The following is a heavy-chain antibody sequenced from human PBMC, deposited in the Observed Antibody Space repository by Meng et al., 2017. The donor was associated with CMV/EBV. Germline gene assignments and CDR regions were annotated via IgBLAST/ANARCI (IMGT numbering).Heavy chain of an antibody. CDR1: GGSFSGYY. Sequence: SETLSLTCAVYGGSFSGYYWSWIRQPPGKGLEWIGEINHSGSTNYNPSLKSRVTISVDTSKNQFSLKLSSGTAADTAVYYCARNQWLGPFDYWGQGTLVTVSS. J-gene: IGHJ4*02. V-gene: IGHV4-34*01. D-gene: IGHD6-19*01. CDR2: INHSGST. CDR3: ARNQWLGPFDY.